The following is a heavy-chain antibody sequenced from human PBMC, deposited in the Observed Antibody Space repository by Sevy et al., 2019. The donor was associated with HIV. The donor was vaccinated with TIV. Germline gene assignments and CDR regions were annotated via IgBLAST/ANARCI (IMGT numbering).Heavy chain of an antibody. Sequence: ASVKVSCKVSGYTLTELSMHWVRLAPGKGLEWMGGFDPEDGETIYAQKFQGGVTMTVDKFTNTAYMELSSLRYEDTAIYYFTTMEYYYNVIAYSSGDYWGQGTLVTVSS. V-gene: IGHV1-24*01. CDR2: FDPEDGET. CDR1: GYTLTELS. J-gene: IGHJ4*02. D-gene: IGHD3-22*01. CDR3: TTMEYYYNVIAYSSGDY.